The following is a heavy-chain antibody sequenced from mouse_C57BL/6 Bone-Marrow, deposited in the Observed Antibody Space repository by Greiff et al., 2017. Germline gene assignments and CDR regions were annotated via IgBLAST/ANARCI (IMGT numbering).Heavy chain of an antibody. CDR2: IYPSDSET. Sequence: QVQLQQPGAELVRPGSSVKLSCKASGYTFTSYWMDWVKQRPGQGLEWIGNIYPSDSETHYNQKFKEKATLNVDKSSSTAYMQLSSLTSEDSAVYYCARKGYYGSSYDYYAMDYWGQGTSVTVSS. V-gene: IGHV1-61*01. CDR3: ARKGYYGSSYDYYAMDY. CDR1: GYTFTSYW. J-gene: IGHJ4*01. D-gene: IGHD1-1*01.